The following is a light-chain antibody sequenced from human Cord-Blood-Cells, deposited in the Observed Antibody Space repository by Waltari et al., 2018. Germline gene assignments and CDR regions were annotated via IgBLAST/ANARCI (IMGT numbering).Light chain of an antibody. J-gene: IGLJ2*01. CDR1: SSDVGGYNS. CDR2: EFS. CDR3: SSYTRCGTHGV. V-gene: IGLV2-14*01. Sequence: QSALTQPAFVSGSPGQSITISCTGISSDVGGYNSVSWYQQYPGNAPKLMIYEFSNRPLGVSNRYSGTKSGNTDSLTISGLEAEEEAGYYCSSYTRCGTHGVLGGGTKLTV.